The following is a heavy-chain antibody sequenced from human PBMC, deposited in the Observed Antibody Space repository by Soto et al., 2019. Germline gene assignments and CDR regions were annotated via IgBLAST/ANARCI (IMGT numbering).Heavy chain of an antibody. D-gene: IGHD3-9*01. Sequence: PSETLSLTCTVSGGSISSYYWSWIRQPAGKGLEWIGRIYTSGSTNYNPSLKSRVTMSVDASKNQFSLKLSSVTAADTAVYYCARDELVPYYYYGMDVWGQGTTVTVSS. V-gene: IGHV4-4*07. CDR3: ARDELVPYYYYGMDV. CDR2: IYTSGST. J-gene: IGHJ6*02. CDR1: GGSISSYY.